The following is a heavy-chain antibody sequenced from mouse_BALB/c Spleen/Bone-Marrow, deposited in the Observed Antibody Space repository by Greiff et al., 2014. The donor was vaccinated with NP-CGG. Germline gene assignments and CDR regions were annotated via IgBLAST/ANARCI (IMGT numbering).Heavy chain of an antibody. CDR3: ARWEYYAMDY. V-gene: IGHV14-3*02. D-gene: IGHD4-1*01. Sequence: EVKLQESGAELVKPGASVELSCTASGFNIKDTYMHWVKQRPEQGLEWIGRIDPANGNTKYDPNFQGKATITADTSSNTAYLQLSSLTSEDTAVYYCARWEYYAMDYWGQGTSVTVSS. CDR2: IDPANGNT. J-gene: IGHJ4*01. CDR1: GFNIKDTY.